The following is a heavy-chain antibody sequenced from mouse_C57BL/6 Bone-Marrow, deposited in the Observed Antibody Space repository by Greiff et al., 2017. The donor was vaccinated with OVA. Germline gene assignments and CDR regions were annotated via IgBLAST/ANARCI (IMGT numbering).Heavy chain of an antibody. CDR2: IWSGGST. V-gene: IGHV2-2*01. Sequence: QVQLKESGPGLVQPSQSLSITCTVSGFSLTSYGVHWVRQSPGKGLEWLGVIWSGGSTDYNAAFISRLSISKDNSKSQVFFKMNSLQADDTAIYYCATLLRSRAYWGQGTLVTVSA. J-gene: IGHJ3*01. CDR1: GFSLTSYG. CDR3: ATLLRSRAY. D-gene: IGHD1-1*01.